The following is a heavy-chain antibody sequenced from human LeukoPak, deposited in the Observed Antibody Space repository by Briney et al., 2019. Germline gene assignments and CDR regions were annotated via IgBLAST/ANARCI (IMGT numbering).Heavy chain of an antibody. CDR3: ARTALGGGLERLDY. CDR1: GFTFSSYS. D-gene: IGHD1-1*01. Sequence: GGSLRLSCAASGFTFSSYSMNWVRQAPGKGLEWVSPISSSSYIYYADSIEGRFTISRDNAKNSLYLQMNSLRAEDTAVYYCARTALGGGLERLDYWGQGTLVTVSS. J-gene: IGHJ4*02. CDR2: ISSSSYI. V-gene: IGHV3-21*01.